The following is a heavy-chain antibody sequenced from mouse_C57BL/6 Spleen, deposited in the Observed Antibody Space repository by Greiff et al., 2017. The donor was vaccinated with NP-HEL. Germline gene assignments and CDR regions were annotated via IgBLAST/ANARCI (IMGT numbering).Heavy chain of an antibody. CDR3: ARTTTVVDGAMDY. D-gene: IGHD1-1*01. CDR1: GYAFSSSW. V-gene: IGHV1-82*01. Sequence: VKLVESGPELVKPGASVKISCKASGYAFSSSWMNWVKQRPGKGLEWIGRIYPGDGDTNYNGKFKGKATLTADKSSSTAYMQLSSLTSEDSAVYFCARTTTVVDGAMDYWGQGTSVTVSS. J-gene: IGHJ4*01. CDR2: IYPGDGDT.